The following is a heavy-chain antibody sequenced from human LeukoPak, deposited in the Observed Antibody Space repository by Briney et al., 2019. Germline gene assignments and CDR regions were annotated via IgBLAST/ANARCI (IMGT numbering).Heavy chain of an antibody. V-gene: IGHV4-59*08. D-gene: IGHD3-10*01. CDR3: ARREFDSGFLPYFDY. Sequence: PSETLSLTCAFSGGSIRGYYWRWIRQPPGKGLVWIGYIYYSGSTNYNPSLKSRVTISVDTSKNQFSLNLSAVTAADTAVYYCARREFDSGFLPYFDYWGQGSLVTVSS. CDR1: GGSIRGYY. J-gene: IGHJ4*02. CDR2: IYYSGST.